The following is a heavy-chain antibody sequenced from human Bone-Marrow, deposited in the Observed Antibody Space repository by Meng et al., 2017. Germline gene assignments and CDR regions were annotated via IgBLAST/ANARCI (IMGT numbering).Heavy chain of an antibody. Sequence: GESLKISCAASGFTFSSYSMNWVRQAPGKGLEWVSSISSSSSYIYYADSVKGRFTISRDNAKNSLYLQMNSLRAEDTAVYYCARDRRAAGTEYYYGMDVWGQGTTVTVSS. V-gene: IGHV3-21*01. D-gene: IGHD6-13*01. CDR1: GFTFSSYS. J-gene: IGHJ6*02. CDR2: ISSSSSYI. CDR3: ARDRRAAGTEYYYGMDV.